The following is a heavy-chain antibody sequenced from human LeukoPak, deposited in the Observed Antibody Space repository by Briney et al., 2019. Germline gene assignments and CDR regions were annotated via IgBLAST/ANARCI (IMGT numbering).Heavy chain of an antibody. V-gene: IGHV4-31*03. J-gene: IGHJ4*02. D-gene: IGHD3-10*01. CDR1: GGSISSGGYY. CDR3: ARGWITMVRGVSYYFDY. Sequence: SETLSLTCTVSGGSISSGGYYWSWIRQHPGKGLEWIGYIYYSGSIYYNPSLKSRVTISVDTSKNQFSLKLSSVTAADTAVYYCARGWITMVRGVSYYFDYWGQGTLVTVSS. CDR2: IYYSGSI.